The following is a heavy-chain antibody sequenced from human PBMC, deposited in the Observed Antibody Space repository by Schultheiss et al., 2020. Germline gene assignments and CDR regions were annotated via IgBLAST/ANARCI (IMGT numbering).Heavy chain of an antibody. Sequence: GSLRLSCAASGFTFSSYSMNWVRQAPGKGLEWVSYISSSSSTIYYADSVKGRFTISRDNAKNSLYLQMNSLRAEDTAVYYCARDKANYYDSSGYSNWGQGTLVTVSS. CDR2: ISSSSSTI. J-gene: IGHJ4*02. V-gene: IGHV3-48*01. D-gene: IGHD3-22*01. CDR1: GFTFSSYS. CDR3: ARDKANYYDSSGYSN.